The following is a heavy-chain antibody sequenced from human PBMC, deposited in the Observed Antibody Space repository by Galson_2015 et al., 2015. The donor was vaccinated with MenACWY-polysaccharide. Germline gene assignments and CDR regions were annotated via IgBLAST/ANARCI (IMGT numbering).Heavy chain of an antibody. CDR2: INDDEREK. CDR3: ARGVYSLDA. CDR1: GFTFGNYW. J-gene: IGHJ5*01. D-gene: IGHD4-11*01. V-gene: IGHV3-7*01. Sequence: SLRLSCAASGFTFGNYWMHWVRQAPGKGLEWVANINDDEREKYYLDSVKGRFTISRDDAKNTLYLQMNSLRAEDTAVYYCARGVYSLDAWGQGTLVTASS.